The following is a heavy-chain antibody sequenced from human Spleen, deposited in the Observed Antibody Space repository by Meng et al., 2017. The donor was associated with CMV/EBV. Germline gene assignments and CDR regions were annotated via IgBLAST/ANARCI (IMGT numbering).Heavy chain of an antibody. D-gene: IGHD2-2*02. CDR1: GSISSYY. V-gene: IGHV4-59*01. CDR2: IYYSGST. CDR3: ARAAIRGQLLYWGWFDP. J-gene: IGHJ5*02. Sequence: GSISSYYWSWIQQPPEKGLEWIGYIYYSGSTNYTPSLKSRVTISVDTSKNQFSLKLSSVTAADTAVYYCARAAIRGQLLYWGWFDPWGQGTLVTVSS.